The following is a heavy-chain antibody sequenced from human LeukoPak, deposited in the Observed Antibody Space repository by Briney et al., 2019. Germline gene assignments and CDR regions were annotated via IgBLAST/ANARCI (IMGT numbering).Heavy chain of an antibody. CDR2: IRYDGSNK. CDR1: EFTFSNYG. CDR3: ARDPYGSGSFDY. Sequence: PGGSLRLSCAASEFTFSNYGMHWVRQAPGKGLEWVAFIRYDGSNKYYADSVKGRFTISRDNSENTLYLQMNTLRGEDTAVYYCARDPYGSGSFDYWGQGTLVTVSS. D-gene: IGHD3-10*01. V-gene: IGHV3-30*02. J-gene: IGHJ4*02.